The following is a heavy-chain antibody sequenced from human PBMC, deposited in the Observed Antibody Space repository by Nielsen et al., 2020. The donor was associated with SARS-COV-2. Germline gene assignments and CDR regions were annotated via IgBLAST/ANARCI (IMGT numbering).Heavy chain of an antibody. CDR1: GGSFSGYY. CDR2: INHSGST. J-gene: IGHJ4*02. D-gene: IGHD6-13*01. Sequence: SETLSLTCAVYGGSFSGYYWSWIRQPPGKGLEWIGEINHSGSTNYNPSLKSRVTISVDTSKNQFSLKLSSVTAADTAVYYCARNAGYSSSPMGYWGQGTLVTVSS. V-gene: IGHV4-34*01. CDR3: ARNAGYSSSPMGY.